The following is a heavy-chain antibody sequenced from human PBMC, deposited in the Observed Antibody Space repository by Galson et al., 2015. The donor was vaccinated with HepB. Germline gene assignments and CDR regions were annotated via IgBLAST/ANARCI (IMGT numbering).Heavy chain of an antibody. Sequence: SETLSLTCTVSGGSISTYYWSWIRQPPGKGLEWIGYIYYNGRTNYNPSLKRRVTLLLDAPKNQFSLNLTSVTAADTALYSCGRGAYYYDSSGSYDALDVWGQGTMVTVSS. CDR2: IYYNGRT. V-gene: IGHV4-59*01. D-gene: IGHD3-22*01. CDR1: GGSISTYY. CDR3: GRGAYYYDSSGSYDALDV. J-gene: IGHJ3*01.